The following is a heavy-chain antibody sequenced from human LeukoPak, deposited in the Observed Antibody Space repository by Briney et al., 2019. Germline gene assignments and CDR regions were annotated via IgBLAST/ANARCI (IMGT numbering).Heavy chain of an antibody. V-gene: IGHV3-48*01. CDR1: GFIFSSYS. J-gene: IGHJ4*02. Sequence: GGSLRLSCVASGFIFSSYSINWVRQAPGKGLEWVSYISSDSSITHYADSVQGRFIISRDNVKNSVYLQMNSLRAEDTAVYYCAAYSGYEYYFDYWGQGTLVTVSS. CDR3: AAYSGYEYYFDY. D-gene: IGHD5-12*01. CDR2: ISSDSSIT.